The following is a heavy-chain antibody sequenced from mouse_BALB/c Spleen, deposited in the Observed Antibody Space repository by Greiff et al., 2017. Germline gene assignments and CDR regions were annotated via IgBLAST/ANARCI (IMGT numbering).Heavy chain of an antibody. J-gene: IGHJ4*01. V-gene: IGHV2-9*02. D-gene: IGHD2-14*01. CDR2: IWAGGST. CDR3: ARDPPSYYRYDKGMDY. CDR1: GFSLTSYG. Sequence: VQGVESGPGLVAPSQSLSITCTVSGFSLTSYGVHWVRQPPGKGLEWLGVIWAGGSTNYNSALMSRLSISKDNSKSQVFLKMNSLQTDDTAMYYCARDPPSYYRYDKGMDYWGQGTSVTVSS.